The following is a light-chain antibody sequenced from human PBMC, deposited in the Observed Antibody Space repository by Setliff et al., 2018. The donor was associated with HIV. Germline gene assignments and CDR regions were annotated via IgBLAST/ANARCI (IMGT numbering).Light chain of an antibody. J-gene: IGLJ1*01. CDR2: KDT. Sequence: SYDLTQPSSVSVSPGQTAKITCSGDVLANKYARWFQQKPGQAPVLVIYKDTERPSEIPGRFSGSSSGTTVTLTISGAQVEDEADYFCYSAADNLGVFGTGTKVTV. CDR1: VLANKY. V-gene: IGLV3-27*01. CDR3: YSAADNLGV.